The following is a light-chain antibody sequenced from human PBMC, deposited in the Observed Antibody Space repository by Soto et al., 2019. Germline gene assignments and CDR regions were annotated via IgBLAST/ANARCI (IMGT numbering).Light chain of an antibody. V-gene: IGKV1-39*01. J-gene: IGKJ2*01. CDR2: AAS. Sequence: DIQMTQSQSSLSASVGDRVTISCRASQRLDNYLNWYQQKPGKPPKLLIYAASNLLSGVSSRFSGSGSGTDFTLTISSLQSEDFATYYCQQSYTTPYTFGQGTKLEIK. CDR1: QRLDNY. CDR3: QQSYTTPYT.